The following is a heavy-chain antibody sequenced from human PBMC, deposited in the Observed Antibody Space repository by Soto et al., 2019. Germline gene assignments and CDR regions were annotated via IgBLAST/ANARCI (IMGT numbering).Heavy chain of an antibody. V-gene: IGHV3-33*01. J-gene: IGHJ4*02. CDR1: GFTFSSYG. D-gene: IGHD3-22*01. Sequence: GGSLRRSCAASGFTFSSYGMHWVRQAPGKGLEWVAVIWYDGSNKYYADSVKGRFTISRDNSKNTLYLQMNSLRAEDTAVYYCARDRPYYYDSSGYLQYYFDYWGQGTLVTVSS. CDR3: ARDRPYYYDSSGYLQYYFDY. CDR2: IWYDGSNK.